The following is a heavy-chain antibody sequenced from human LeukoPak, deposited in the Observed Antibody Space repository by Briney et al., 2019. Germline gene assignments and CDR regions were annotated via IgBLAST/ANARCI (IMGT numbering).Heavy chain of an antibody. CDR1: GFVFSTYS. V-gene: IGHV3-48*04. CDR2: ISGSGTTI. J-gene: IGHJ4*02. Sequence: GGSLRLSCTASGFVFSTYSMNWVRQAPGKGLEWVSYISGSGTTIYYADSVKGRFTISRDNAKSSLYLQMNSLRAEDTAVYYCTRDEAAATNWGQGTLVTVSS. CDR3: TRDEAAATN. D-gene: IGHD6-13*01.